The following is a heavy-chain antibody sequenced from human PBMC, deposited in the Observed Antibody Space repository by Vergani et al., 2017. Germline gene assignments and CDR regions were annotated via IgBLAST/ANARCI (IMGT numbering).Heavy chain of an antibody. D-gene: IGHD3-10*01. J-gene: IGHJ6*02. Sequence: EVQLVESGGGLVQPGGSLRLSCAASGFTFSSYWMSWVRQAPGKGLEWVANIKQDGSEKYYVDSVKGRFTISRDNAKNSLYLQMNSLRAEDTAVYYCAREGFLWCGEGMDVWGQGTTVTVSS. V-gene: IGHV3-7*01. CDR3: AREGFLWCGEGMDV. CDR1: GFTFSSYW. CDR2: IKQDGSEK.